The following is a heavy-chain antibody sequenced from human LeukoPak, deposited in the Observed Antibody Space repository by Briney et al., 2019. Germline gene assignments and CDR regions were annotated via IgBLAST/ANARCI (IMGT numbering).Heavy chain of an antibody. V-gene: IGHV3-30-3*01. CDR1: GFTFSSYA. CDR2: ISYDGSNK. Sequence: GSLRLSCAASGFTFSSYAMHWVRQAPGKGLEWVAVISYDGSNKYYADSVKGRFTISRDNSKNTLYLQMNSLRAEDTAVYYCARTASTYYYGSGSYPAYWYFDLWGRGTLVTVSS. CDR3: ARTASTYYYGSGSYPAYWYFDL. D-gene: IGHD3-10*01. J-gene: IGHJ2*01.